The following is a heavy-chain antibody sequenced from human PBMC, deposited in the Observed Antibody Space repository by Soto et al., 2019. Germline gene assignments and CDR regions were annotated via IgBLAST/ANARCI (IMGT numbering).Heavy chain of an antibody. V-gene: IGHV4-59*01. CDR1: GGSISSYY. Sequence: QVQLQESGPGLVKPSETLSLTCTVSGGSISSYYWRWIRQPPGKGLEWIGYIYYSGSTNYNPSLKSRVAISVDTSNNQFSLKLSSVTAADTAVYYCARSWGYYFDYWGQGTLVTVSS. J-gene: IGHJ4*02. CDR2: IYYSGST. D-gene: IGHD3-16*01. CDR3: ARSWGYYFDY.